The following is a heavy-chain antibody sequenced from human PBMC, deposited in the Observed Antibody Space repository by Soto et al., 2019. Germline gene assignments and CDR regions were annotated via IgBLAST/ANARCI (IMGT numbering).Heavy chain of an antibody. J-gene: IGHJ4*02. CDR2: ISSSTRTI. CDR1: GFTFSSHS. D-gene: IGHD3-16*01. Sequence: PGGSLRLSCAASGFTFSSHSMNWVRRAPGKGLEWVSYISSSTRTIYYADSVKGRFTVSRDNAKNSLYLQMNSLRAEDTAVYYCARDDEMGYFDYWGQGTLVTLSS. CDR3: ARDDEMGYFDY. V-gene: IGHV3-48*01.